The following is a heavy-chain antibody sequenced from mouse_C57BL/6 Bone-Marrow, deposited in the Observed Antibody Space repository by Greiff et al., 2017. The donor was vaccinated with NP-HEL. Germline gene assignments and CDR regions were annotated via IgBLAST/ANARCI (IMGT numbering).Heavy chain of an antibody. V-gene: IGHV8-12*01. CDR3: ARRGGTYGNYDYYFDY. CDR2: IYWDDDK. D-gene: IGHD2-1*01. CDR1: GFSLSTSGMG. J-gene: IGHJ2*01. Sequence: QVQLKESGPGILQSSQTLSLTCSFSGFSLSTSGMGVSWIRQPSGKGLEWLAHIYWDDDKRYNPSLKSRLTISKDTSRNQVFLKITSVDTADTATYYCARRGGTYGNYDYYFDYWGQGTTLTVSS.